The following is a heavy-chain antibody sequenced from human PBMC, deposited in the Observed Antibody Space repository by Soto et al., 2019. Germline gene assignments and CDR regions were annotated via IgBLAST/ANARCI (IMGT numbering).Heavy chain of an antibody. J-gene: IGHJ4*02. CDR3: ASESYGGEFDY. D-gene: IGHD4-17*01. CDR1: GYTFTTYA. CDR2: INAGNGNT. Sequence: QVQLVQSGAKEKKPGASVKVSCKASGYTFTTYAMHWVRQAPGQRLEWMGWINAGNGNTKYSQKFQGRVTITRDTSASTAYMELSTLRSKDTAVYYCASESYGGEFDYWGQGTLVTVSS. V-gene: IGHV1-3*05.